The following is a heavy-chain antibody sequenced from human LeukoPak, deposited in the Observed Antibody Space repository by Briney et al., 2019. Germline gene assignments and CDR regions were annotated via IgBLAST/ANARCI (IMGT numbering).Heavy chain of an antibody. CDR1: GYTFTSYG. CDR3: ARDRYCSGGSCYYFDY. V-gene: IGHV1-18*01. CDR2: ICAYNGNT. Sequence: ASVKDTCKASGYTFTSYGISWVRQTPGQGLEWMGWICAYNGNTNYAQKLQGRVSMTTDTSTRTAYMELRSLRSDDAAVYYCARDRYCSGGSCYYFDYWGQGTLVTVSS. D-gene: IGHD2-15*01. J-gene: IGHJ4*02.